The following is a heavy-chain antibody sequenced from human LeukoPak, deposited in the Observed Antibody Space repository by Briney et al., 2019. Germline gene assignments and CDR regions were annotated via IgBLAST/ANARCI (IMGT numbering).Heavy chain of an antibody. CDR2: ISYDGSNK. J-gene: IGHJ4*02. V-gene: IGHV3-30*03. CDR1: GFTFSSYG. CDR3: AAGTSDY. Sequence: GGSLRLSCAASGFTFSSYGMHWVRQAPGKGLEWVAVISYDGSNKYYADSVKGRFTISRDNSKNTLYPQMNSLRAEDTAVYYCAAGTSDYWGQGTLVTVSS. D-gene: IGHD1-1*01.